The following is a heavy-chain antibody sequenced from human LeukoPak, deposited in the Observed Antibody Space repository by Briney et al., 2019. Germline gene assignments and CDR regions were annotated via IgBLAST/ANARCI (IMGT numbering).Heavy chain of an antibody. J-gene: IGHJ4*02. V-gene: IGHV4-39*07. CDR1: GFTFSSYS. CDR3: ARDNRVVGATKQTDY. D-gene: IGHD1-26*01. Sequence: NPGGSLRLSCAASGFTFSSYSMNWVRQPPGKGLEWIGSIYYSGSTYYNPSLKSRFTISVDTSKNQFSLKLSSVTAADTAVYYCARDNRVVGATKQTDYWGQGTLVTVSS. CDR2: IYYSGST.